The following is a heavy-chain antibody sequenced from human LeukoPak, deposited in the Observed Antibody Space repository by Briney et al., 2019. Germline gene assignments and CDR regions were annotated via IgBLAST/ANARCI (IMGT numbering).Heavy chain of an antibody. V-gene: IGHV3-21*01. CDR3: ARQAGFGQQLVEGPHSGSHKHFDY. Sequence: GGSLRLSCAASGFTFSSYSMNWVRQAPGKGLEWVSSISSSSSYIYYADSVKGRFTISRDNAKNSLYLQMNSLRAEDTAVYYCARQAGFGQQLVEGPHSGSHKHFDYWGQGTLVTVSS. J-gene: IGHJ4*02. D-gene: IGHD6-13*01. CDR1: GFTFSSYS. CDR2: ISSSSSYI.